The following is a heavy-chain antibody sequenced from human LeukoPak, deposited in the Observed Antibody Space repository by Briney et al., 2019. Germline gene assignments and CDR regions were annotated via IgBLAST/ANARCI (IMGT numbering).Heavy chain of an antibody. Sequence: SETLSLTCTVSGGSISSYYWSWIRLPPGKGLEWIGYLSKSGNTNYSPSLKSRVTIFGDTSKNQFSLKLSSVTAADTAVYYCARARYVNSFYAFDIWGQGTLVTVSS. CDR3: ARARYVNSFYAFDI. CDR2: LSKSGNT. J-gene: IGHJ3*02. CDR1: GGSISSYY. D-gene: IGHD3-9*01. V-gene: IGHV4-59*01.